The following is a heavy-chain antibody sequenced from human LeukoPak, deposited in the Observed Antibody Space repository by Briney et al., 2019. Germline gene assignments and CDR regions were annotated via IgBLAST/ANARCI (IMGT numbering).Heavy chain of an antibody. CDR2: IYHSGST. V-gene: IGHV4-59*12. Sequence: SETLSLTCAVSGGSISSYYWSWIRQPPGKGLEWIGYIYHSGSTYYNPSLKSRVTISVDRSKNQFSLKLSSVTAADTAVYYCASGSWITMVRGVTTPFDYWGQGTLVTVSS. J-gene: IGHJ4*02. CDR1: GGSISSYY. D-gene: IGHD3-10*01. CDR3: ASGSWITMVRGVTTPFDY.